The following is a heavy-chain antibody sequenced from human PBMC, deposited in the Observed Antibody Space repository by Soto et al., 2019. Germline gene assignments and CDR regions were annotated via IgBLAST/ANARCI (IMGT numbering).Heavy chain of an antibody. V-gene: IGHV1-69*13. CDR1: GGTFSSYA. D-gene: IGHD6-13*01. J-gene: IGHJ6*01. CDR2: IIPIFGTA. Sequence: SVKVSCKASGGTFSSYAISWVRQAPGQGLEWMGGIIPIFGTANYAQKFQGRVTITADESTSTAYMELSSLRSEDTAVYYCAAFSRRAAGYYYGMDVWGQGTTVTVSS. CDR3: AAFSRRAAGYYYGMDV.